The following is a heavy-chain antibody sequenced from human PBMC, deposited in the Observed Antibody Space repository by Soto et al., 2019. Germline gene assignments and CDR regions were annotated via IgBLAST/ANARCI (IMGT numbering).Heavy chain of an antibody. CDR3: ARDQSIAAAGIFTAINNWFDP. Sequence: QVPLVQSGAEVKKPGASVKVSCKASGYTFTSYGISWVRQAPGQGLEWMGWISAYNGNTNYAQKLQGRVTMTTDTSTSTDYMELRSLRSDNTAVYYCARDQSIAAAGIFTAINNWFDPWGQGTLVTVSS. D-gene: IGHD6-13*01. J-gene: IGHJ5*02. V-gene: IGHV1-18*01. CDR2: ISAYNGNT. CDR1: GYTFTSYG.